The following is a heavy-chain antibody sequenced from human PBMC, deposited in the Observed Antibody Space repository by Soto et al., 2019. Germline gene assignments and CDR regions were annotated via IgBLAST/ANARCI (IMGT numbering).Heavy chain of an antibody. D-gene: IGHD5-18*01. Sequence: QVQLVQSGAEVKKPGASVKVSCQTSGYNFSAYYFNWVRQAAGQGPEWMGWLNPRKGQTGYVQKFRGRVTMTRDTSIATVCLELSRLTSEDTAIYFCARETDTSMVDYWGQGTLVTVSS. CDR1: GYNFSAYY. J-gene: IGHJ4*02. V-gene: IGHV1-8*01. CDR2: LNPRKGQT. CDR3: ARETDTSMVDY.